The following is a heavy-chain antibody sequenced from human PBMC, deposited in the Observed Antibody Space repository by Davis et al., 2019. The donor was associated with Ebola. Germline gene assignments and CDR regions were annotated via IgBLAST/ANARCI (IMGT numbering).Heavy chain of an antibody. CDR3: AREEYIVLVPAAMSWNAFDI. J-gene: IGHJ3*02. D-gene: IGHD2-2*01. V-gene: IGHV4-39*07. CDR1: GGSISSSFYY. CDR2: IYYSGST. Sequence: SETLSLTCTVSGGSISSSFYYWGWIRQPPGKGLEWIGSIYYSGSTYYNPSLKSRVTISVDTSKNQFSLKLSSVTAADTAVYYCAREEYIVLVPAAMSWNAFDIWGQGTMVTVSS.